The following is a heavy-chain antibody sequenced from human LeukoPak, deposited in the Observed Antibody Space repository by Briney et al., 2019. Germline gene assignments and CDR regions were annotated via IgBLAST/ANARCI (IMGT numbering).Heavy chain of an antibody. J-gene: IGHJ4*02. CDR1: GFTFSSYA. D-gene: IGHD1-26*01. CDR3: ATRIVGATSYFDY. CDR2: ISGSGGST. Sequence: GGSLRLSCAASGFTFSSYAMSWVRQAPGKGLEWVSAISGSGGSTYYADSVKGRFTISRDNSKNTLYLQMNSLRAEDTALYYCATRIVGATSYFDYWGQGTLVTVSS. V-gene: IGHV3-23*01.